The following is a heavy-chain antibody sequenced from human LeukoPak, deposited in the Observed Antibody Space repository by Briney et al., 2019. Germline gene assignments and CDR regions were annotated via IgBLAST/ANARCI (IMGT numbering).Heavy chain of an antibody. V-gene: IGHV5-51*01. CDR1: GYSFTNYW. Sequence: GEALQISCKGAGYSFTNYWIGWGRQMPGKGLEWMGIIYPGDSDTRYSPSFQGQVTISADKSISTAYLQWSSLKASDTAMYYCARWHCSSTSCFNYFDYWGQGTLVTVSS. CDR2: IYPGDSDT. CDR3: ARWHCSSTSCFNYFDY. J-gene: IGHJ4*02. D-gene: IGHD2-2*01.